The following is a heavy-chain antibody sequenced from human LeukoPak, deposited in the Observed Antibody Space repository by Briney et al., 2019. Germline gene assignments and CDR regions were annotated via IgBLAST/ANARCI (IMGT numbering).Heavy chain of an antibody. J-gene: IGHJ4*02. CDR2: ITSSSRDI. CDR1: GFTFTSYT. CDR3: AKSYDSSGYYYGGGFDY. D-gene: IGHD3-22*01. V-gene: IGHV3-21*04. Sequence: GGSLRLSCATFGFTFTSYTMTWVRQAPGKGLEWVSSITSSSRDIYYADSVKGRFTISRDNAKNSLYLQMNSLRAEDTALYYCAKSYDSSGYYYGGGFDYWGQGTLVTVSS.